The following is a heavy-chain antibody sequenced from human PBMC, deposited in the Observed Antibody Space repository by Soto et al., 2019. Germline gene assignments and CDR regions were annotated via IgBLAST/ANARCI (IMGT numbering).Heavy chain of an antibody. V-gene: IGHV4-59*01. Sequence: SETLSLTCTVSGGSISSYYWSWIRQPPGKGLEWIGYIYYSGSTNYNPSLKSRVTISVDTSKNQFSLKLSSVTAADTAVYYCERVSSGWIPPDSLGHGTPVTVSS. CDR3: ERVSSGWIPPDS. CDR2: IYYSGST. J-gene: IGHJ5*01. CDR1: GGSISSYY. D-gene: IGHD6-19*01.